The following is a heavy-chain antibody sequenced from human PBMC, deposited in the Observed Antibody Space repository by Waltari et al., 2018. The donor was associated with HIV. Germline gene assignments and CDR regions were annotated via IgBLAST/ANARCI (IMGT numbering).Heavy chain of an antibody. J-gene: IGHJ4*02. V-gene: IGHV3-33*01. D-gene: IGHD5-18*01. CDR2: IWYDGSNK. Sequence: QVQLVESGGGVVQPGRSLRLSCAASGFTFSSYCMHWVRQAPGKGLEWVAVIWYDGSNKYYADSVKGRFTISRDNSKNTLYLQMNSLRAEDTAVYYCARDTAMVTGDYWGQGTLVTVSS. CDR3: ARDTAMVTGDY. CDR1: GFTFSSYC.